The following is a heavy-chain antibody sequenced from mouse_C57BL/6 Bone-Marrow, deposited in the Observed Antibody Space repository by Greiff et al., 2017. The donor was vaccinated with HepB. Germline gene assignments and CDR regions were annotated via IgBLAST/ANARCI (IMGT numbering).Heavy chain of an antibody. D-gene: IGHD4-1*01. CDR2: INPNNGGT. J-gene: IGHJ3*01. CDR3: APNWDTFAY. Sequence: VQLQQSGPELVKPGASVKISCKASGYTFTDYYMNWVKQSHGKSLEWIGDINPNNGGTSYNQKFKGKATLTVDKSSSTAYMELRSLTSEDSAVYYCAPNWDTFAYWGQGTLVTVSA. V-gene: IGHV1-26*01. CDR1: GYTFTDYY.